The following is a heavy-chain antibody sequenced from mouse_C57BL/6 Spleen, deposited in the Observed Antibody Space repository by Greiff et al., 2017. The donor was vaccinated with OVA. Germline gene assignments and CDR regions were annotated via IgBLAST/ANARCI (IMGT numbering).Heavy chain of an antibody. CDR1: GYTFTDYN. V-gene: IGHV1-18*01. D-gene: IGHD1-1*02. CDR2: INPNNGGT. CDR3: AEGHYGPYYFDY. J-gene: IGHJ2*01. Sequence: DVQLQESGPELVKPGASVKIPCKASGYTFTDYNMDWVKQSHGKSLEWIGDINPNNGGTIYNQKFKGKATLTVNKSSSTAYMELRSLTSEDSAVYYCAEGHYGPYYFDYWGQGTTLTVSS.